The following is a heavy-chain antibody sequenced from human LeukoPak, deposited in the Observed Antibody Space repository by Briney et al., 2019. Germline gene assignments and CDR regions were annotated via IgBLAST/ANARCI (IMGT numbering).Heavy chain of an antibody. J-gene: IGHJ4*02. CDR2: STSSGDSL. D-gene: IGHD3-22*01. CDR1: GFTFSTYE. CDR3: ARMVVDGQYNDY. Sequence: GGSLRLSCAASGFTFSTYEMKWVRQAPGKGLEWVSYSTSSGDSLYYADSVKGRFTISRDNARNSLYLQMNSLRAEDTAIYYCARMVVDGQYNDYWGQGTLVTVSS. V-gene: IGHV3-48*03.